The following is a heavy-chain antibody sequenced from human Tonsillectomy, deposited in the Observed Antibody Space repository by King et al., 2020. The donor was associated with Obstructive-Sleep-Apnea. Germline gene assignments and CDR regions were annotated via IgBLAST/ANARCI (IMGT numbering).Heavy chain of an antibody. D-gene: IGHD5-12*01. J-gene: IGHJ4*02. CDR1: GYSISNGYS. Sequence: VQLQESGPGLVKSSETLSLKCTVSGYSISNGYSWGWIRQPPGKGLEWIGGFSHTGSTYYNPSLKSRVTISVDTSRNQFSLKLSSVTAADTAMYYCARTGSQWLLLYYFDYWGQGTLVIVSS. CDR3: ARTGSQWLLLYYFDY. V-gene: IGHV4-38-2*02. CDR2: FSHTGST.